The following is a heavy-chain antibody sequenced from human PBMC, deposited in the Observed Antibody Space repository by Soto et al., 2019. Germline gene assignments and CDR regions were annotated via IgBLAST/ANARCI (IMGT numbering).Heavy chain of an antibody. V-gene: IGHV1-69*06. CDR2: IIAGFGTA. CDR1: GGTFSSYA. CDR3: AREKWGSGSRWLDP. D-gene: IGHD6-19*01. J-gene: IGHJ5*02. Sequence: SVKVSCKASGGTFSSYAISWVRQAPGQRLEWMGGIIAGFGTAKYAQKFQGRVTINQDTSTSTAYMELSSLTSEDTAVYYCAREKWGSGSRWLDPWGQGTLVTVSS.